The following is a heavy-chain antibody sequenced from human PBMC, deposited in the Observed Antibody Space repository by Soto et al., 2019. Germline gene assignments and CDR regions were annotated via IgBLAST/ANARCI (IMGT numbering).Heavy chain of an antibody. CDR1: GFTFGDYA. CDR3: TRGDMALNDY. D-gene: IGHD2-15*01. J-gene: IGHJ4*02. Sequence: GGSLRLSCTASGFTFGDYAMSWVRQDPGKGLEWISFIRNKAYSGTTKYAASVRGRFTISRDDSKSIAYLQMNSLKTEDTAVYYCTRGDMALNDYWGQGTLVTVS. CDR2: IRNKAYSGTT. V-gene: IGHV3-49*04.